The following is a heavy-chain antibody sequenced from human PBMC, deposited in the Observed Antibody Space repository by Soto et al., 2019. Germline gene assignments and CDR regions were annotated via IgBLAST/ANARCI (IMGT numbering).Heavy chain of an antibody. V-gene: IGHV4-30-4*01. J-gene: IGHJ3*02. CDR3: ARGSRVDAFDI. D-gene: IGHD2-2*01. CDR1: GGSISSGDYY. Sequence: LSLTCTVSGGSISSGDYYWSWIRQPPGKGLEWIGYIYYSGSTYYNPSLKSRVTISVDTSKNQFSLKLSSVTAADTAVYYCARGSRVDAFDIWGQGTMVTVSS. CDR2: IYYSGST.